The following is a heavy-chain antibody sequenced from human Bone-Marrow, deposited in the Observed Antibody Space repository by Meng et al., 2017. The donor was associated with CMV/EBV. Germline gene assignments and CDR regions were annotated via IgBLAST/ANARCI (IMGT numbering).Heavy chain of an antibody. J-gene: IGHJ1*01. V-gene: IGHV4-34*01. D-gene: IGHD6-13*01. Sequence: SETLSLTCAVYGGSFSGYYRSWIRQPPGKGLEWIGEINHSGSTNYNPSLKSRVTISVDTSKNQFSLKLSSVTAADTAVYYCGIAAAGVEYFQHWGQGTRVTVSS. CDR2: INHSGST. CDR3: GIAAAGVEYFQH. CDR1: GGSFSGYY.